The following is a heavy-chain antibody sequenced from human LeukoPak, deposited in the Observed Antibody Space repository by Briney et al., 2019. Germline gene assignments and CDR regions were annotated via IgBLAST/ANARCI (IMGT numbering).Heavy chain of an antibody. D-gene: IGHD3-16*02. Sequence: GGSLRLSCSASGFTFSSFAMHWVRQAPGKGLEWVSYISGSGRTIFYADSVKGRFTISRDNAKNSLYLQMNSLRAEDTAVYYCARLYWGSYRFLDYWGQGTLVTVSS. CDR2: ISGSGRTI. CDR1: GFTFSSFA. V-gene: IGHV3-48*03. J-gene: IGHJ4*02. CDR3: ARLYWGSYRFLDY.